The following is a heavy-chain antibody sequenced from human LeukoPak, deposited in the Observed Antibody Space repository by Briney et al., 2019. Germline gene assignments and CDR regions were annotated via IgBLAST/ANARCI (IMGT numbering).Heavy chain of an antibody. CDR2: INPNSGGT. J-gene: IGHJ4*02. Sequence: ASVKVSCKASGYSFTGYYMHWVRQPPGQGLEWMGWINPNSGGTNYAQKCQGRVTMTRDTSISTAYMELSRVRSDDTAVYYCARSMRGIAAASTIPYDYWGQGTLVTVSS. CDR3: ARSMRGIAAASTIPYDY. CDR1: GYSFTGYY. D-gene: IGHD6-13*01. V-gene: IGHV1-2*02.